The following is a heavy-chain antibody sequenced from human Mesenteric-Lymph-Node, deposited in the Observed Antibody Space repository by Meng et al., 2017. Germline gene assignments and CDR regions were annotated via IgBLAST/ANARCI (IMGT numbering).Heavy chain of an antibody. CDR1: GGSISSSNW. V-gene: IGHV4-4*02. J-gene: IGHJ4*02. D-gene: IGHD6-13*01. Sequence: SETLSLTCAVSGGSISSSNWWSWVRQPPGKGLEWIGEIYHSVSTNYNPSLKSRVTISVDKSKTQFSLKLSSVTAADTALYYFARNPPGQSSSSKYYFDYWGQGTLVTVSS. CDR3: ARNPPGQSSSSKYYFDY. CDR2: IYHSVST.